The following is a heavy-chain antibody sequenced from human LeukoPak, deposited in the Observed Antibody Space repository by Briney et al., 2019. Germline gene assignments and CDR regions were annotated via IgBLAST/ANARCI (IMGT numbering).Heavy chain of an antibody. Sequence: SVKVSCKASGGTFSSYAISWVRQAPGQGLEWMGGIIPIFGTANYAQKFQGRVTITADESTSTAYMELSSLRSEDTAVYYCAGSGNYYGSGSYPFDPWGQGTLVTVSS. CDR1: GGTFSSYA. J-gene: IGHJ5*02. V-gene: IGHV1-69*01. CDR3: AGSGNYYGSGSYPFDP. D-gene: IGHD3-10*01. CDR2: IIPIFGTA.